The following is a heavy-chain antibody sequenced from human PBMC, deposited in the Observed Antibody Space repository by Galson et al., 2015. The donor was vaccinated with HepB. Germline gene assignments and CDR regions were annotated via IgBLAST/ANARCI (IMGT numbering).Heavy chain of an antibody. Sequence: SLKDSCLVSGYTLNESSMHRVAQAPGKGLGWMGGFDPEDGETTYAQKFEARVTMTEDTSTDTAYMVLSSLRSEDTAVYYCATWGRTGTTLWFDPWGQGTLVTVSS. CDR1: GYTLNESS. D-gene: IGHD1-7*01. V-gene: IGHV1-24*01. CDR3: ATWGRTGTTLWFDP. CDR2: FDPEDGET. J-gene: IGHJ5*02.